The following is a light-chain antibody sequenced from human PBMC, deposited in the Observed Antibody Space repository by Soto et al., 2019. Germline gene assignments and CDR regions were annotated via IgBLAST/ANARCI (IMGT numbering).Light chain of an antibody. CDR2: SNN. V-gene: IGLV1-44*01. CDR1: SANIGSNT. CDR3: AAWDDSLNGYG. Sequence: QSVLTQPPSASGTPGQRVTISCSGSSANIGSNTVNWYQQLPGTAPKLLIYSNNQRPSGVPDRFSGSKSGTSASLAISGLQSEDEADYYCAAWDDSLNGYGXGTGTKVT. J-gene: IGLJ1*01.